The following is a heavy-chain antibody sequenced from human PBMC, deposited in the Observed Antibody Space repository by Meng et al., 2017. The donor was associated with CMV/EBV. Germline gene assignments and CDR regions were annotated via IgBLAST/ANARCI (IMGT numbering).Heavy chain of an antibody. J-gene: IGHJ4*02. CDR2: ISSSSSYI. V-gene: IGHV3-21*01. CDR3: ARAAGSLLRYYFDY. D-gene: IGHD3-10*01. Sequence: GGSLRLSCAASGFTLSSYSMNWVRQAPGKGLEWVSSISSSSSYIYYADSVKGRFTISRDNAKNSLYLQMNSLRAEDTAVYYCARAAGSLLRYYFDYWGQGTLVTVSS. CDR1: GFTLSSYS.